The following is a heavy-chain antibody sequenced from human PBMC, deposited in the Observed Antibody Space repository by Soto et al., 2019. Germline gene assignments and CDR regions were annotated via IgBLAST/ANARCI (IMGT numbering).Heavy chain of an antibody. D-gene: IGHD4-17*01. CDR2: INHSGST. Sequence: SETLSLTCAVYGGSFSGYYWSWIRQPPGKGLEWIGEINHSGSTNYNPSLKSRVTISVDTSKNQFSLKLSSVTAADTAVYYCARRWRGDSLSTPRAFDIWGQGTMVTVSS. CDR1: GGSFSGYY. CDR3: ARRWRGDSLSTPRAFDI. J-gene: IGHJ3*02. V-gene: IGHV4-34*01.